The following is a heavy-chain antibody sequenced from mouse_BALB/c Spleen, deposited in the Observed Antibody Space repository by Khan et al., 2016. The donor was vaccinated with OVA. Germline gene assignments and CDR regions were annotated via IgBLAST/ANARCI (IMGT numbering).Heavy chain of an antibody. J-gene: IGHJ3*01. CDR1: GYTFTDYN. D-gene: IGHD1-2*01. CDR3: ARSGYGSFAY. CDR2: IFPNNGGS. V-gene: IGHV1S29*02. Sequence: VQLQQSGPELVKPGASVKISCKASGYTFTDYNMDWVKQCHGECLEWIGYIFPNNGGSGYNQKFKTKATLTVDNSSCTAYMALRSLTSEDSAVYYCARSGYGSFAYWGQGTLVTVSA.